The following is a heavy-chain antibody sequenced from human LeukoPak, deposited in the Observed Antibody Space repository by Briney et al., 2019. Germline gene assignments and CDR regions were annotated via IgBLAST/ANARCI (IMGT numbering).Heavy chain of an antibody. Sequence: SETLSLTCGVSGGSITSTNWWGWVRQPPGQGLEWIGEVSLSGLTNYNPSLSSRIIMALDTSKNHLSLHLTSVTAADTAVYYCSRENGAFSPFGYWGQGYLVTVLS. CDR1: GGSITSTNW. J-gene: IGHJ4*02. V-gene: IGHV4-4*02. CDR3: SRENGAFSPFGY. CDR2: VSLSGLT. D-gene: IGHD2-8*01.